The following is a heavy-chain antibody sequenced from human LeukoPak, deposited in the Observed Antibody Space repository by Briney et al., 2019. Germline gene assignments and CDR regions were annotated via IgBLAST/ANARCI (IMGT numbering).Heavy chain of an antibody. CDR2: ISSSSSYI. V-gene: IGHV3-21*01. Sequence: PGGSLRLSCAASGFTFSSYSMSWVRQAPGKGLEWVSSISSSSSYIYYADSVKGRFTISRDNAKNSLYLQMNSLRAEDTAVYYCARDRAGYYDILTGSRSDWFDPWGQGTLVTVSS. CDR3: ARDRAGYYDILTGSRSDWFDP. CDR1: GFTFSSYS. D-gene: IGHD3-9*01. J-gene: IGHJ5*02.